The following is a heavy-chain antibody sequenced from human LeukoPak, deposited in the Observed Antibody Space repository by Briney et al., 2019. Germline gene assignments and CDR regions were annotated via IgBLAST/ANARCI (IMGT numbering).Heavy chain of an antibody. Sequence: GASVKVSCKASGGTFSSYAISWVRQAPGQGLEWMGGIITIFGTANYAQKFQGRVTITADESTSTAYMELSSLRSEDTAVYYCARESTPEPLRVPYYFDYWGQGTLVTVSS. CDR3: ARESTPEPLRVPYYFDY. D-gene: IGHD1-14*01. V-gene: IGHV1-69*13. CDR1: GGTFSSYA. J-gene: IGHJ4*02. CDR2: IITIFGTA.